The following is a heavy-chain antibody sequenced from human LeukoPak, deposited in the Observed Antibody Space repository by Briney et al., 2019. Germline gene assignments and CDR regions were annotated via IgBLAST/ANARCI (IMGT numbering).Heavy chain of an antibody. CDR3: ATTPLAAAGTFDY. V-gene: IGHV4-39*01. CDR2: IYYSGST. CDR1: GGSISSSSYY. Sequence: SETLSLTCTASGGSISSSSYYWGWIRQPPGKGLEWIGSIYYSGSTYYNPSLKSRVTISVDTSKNQFSLKLSSVTAADTAVYYCATTPLAAAGTFDYWGQGALVTVSS. J-gene: IGHJ4*02. D-gene: IGHD6-13*01.